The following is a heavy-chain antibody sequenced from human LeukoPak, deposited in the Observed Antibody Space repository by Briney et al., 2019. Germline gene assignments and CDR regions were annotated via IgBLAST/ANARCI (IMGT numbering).Heavy chain of an antibody. J-gene: IGHJ4*02. V-gene: IGHV4-59*08. Sequence: SETLSLTCTVSGGSTSRYYWSWIRQPPGKRLEWLGYIYDSGSTTYHPSLKSRLTMSVDTSKNQISLKLISLTAADTAVYYCARLPGIAAVWGQGTLVTASS. CDR1: GGSTSRYY. CDR2: IYDSGST. D-gene: IGHD6-13*01. CDR3: ARLPGIAAV.